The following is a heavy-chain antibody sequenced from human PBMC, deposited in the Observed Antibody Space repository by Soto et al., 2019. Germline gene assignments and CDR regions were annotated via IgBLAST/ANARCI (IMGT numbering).Heavy chain of an antibody. V-gene: IGHV1-3*01. Sequence: GASVKVSCKASGYTFTSYAMHWVRQAPGQRLEWVGWINAGNGNTKYSQKFQGRVTITRDTSASTAYMELSSLRSEDTAVYYCARAGYCSSTSCWHLHYYYYYGMDVWGQGTTVTVSS. CDR3: ARAGYCSSTSCWHLHYYYYYGMDV. CDR2: INAGNGNT. CDR1: GYTFTSYA. D-gene: IGHD2-2*01. J-gene: IGHJ6*01.